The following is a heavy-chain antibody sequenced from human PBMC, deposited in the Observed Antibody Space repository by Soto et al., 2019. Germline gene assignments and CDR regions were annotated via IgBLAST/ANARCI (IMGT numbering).Heavy chain of an antibody. Sequence: ASVKVSCKASGYTFTSYGISWVRQAPGQGLEWMGWISAYNGNTNYAQKLQGRVTMTTDTSTSTAYMELRSLRSDDTAVYYCAREPDYGSGSANWFDPWGQGTLVTVSS. CDR1: GYTFTSYG. CDR2: ISAYNGNT. CDR3: AREPDYGSGSANWFDP. J-gene: IGHJ5*02. V-gene: IGHV1-18*01. D-gene: IGHD3-10*01.